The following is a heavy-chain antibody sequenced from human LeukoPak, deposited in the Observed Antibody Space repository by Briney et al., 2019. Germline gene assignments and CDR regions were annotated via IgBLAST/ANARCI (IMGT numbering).Heavy chain of an antibody. Sequence: KPGESLRISCKGSGYSFTSYWISWVRQMPGKGLEWMGRIDPSDSYTNYSPSFQGHVTISADKSISTAYLQWSSLKASDTAMYYCARLDYDSSGYLYYYYGMDVWGQGTTVTVSS. CDR1: GYSFTSYW. CDR3: ARLDYDSSGYLYYYYGMDV. J-gene: IGHJ6*02. D-gene: IGHD3-22*01. V-gene: IGHV5-10-1*01. CDR2: IDPSDSYT.